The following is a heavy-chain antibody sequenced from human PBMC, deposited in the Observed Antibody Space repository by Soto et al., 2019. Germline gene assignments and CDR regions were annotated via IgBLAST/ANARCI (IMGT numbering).Heavy chain of an antibody. V-gene: IGHV3-64D*06. CDR3: VKHRYVDY. CDR2: ISSQGATT. Sequence: GSLRPSCSASGCNFSSYAINFVRHAQCKGLEYIGSISSQGATTYYADSVKVRFRMYRDTSKYTLSLQMSNMRVENTEDHYCVKHRYVDYWGQGILVTVSS. J-gene: IGHJ4*02. CDR1: GCNFSSYA.